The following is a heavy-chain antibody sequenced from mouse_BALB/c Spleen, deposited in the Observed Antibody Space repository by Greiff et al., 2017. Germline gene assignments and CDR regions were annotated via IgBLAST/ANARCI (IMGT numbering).Heavy chain of an antibody. CDR3: ASRGVYYDPFYAMDY. CDR1: GYAFSSSW. Sequence: VKVVESGPELVKPGASVKISCKASGYAFSSSWMNWVQQRPGQGLEWIGRIYPGDGDTNYNGKFKGKATLTADKSSSTAYMQLSSLTSVDSAVYFCASRGVYYDPFYAMDYWGQGTSVTGSS. D-gene: IGHD2-4*01. V-gene: IGHV1-82*01. J-gene: IGHJ4*01. CDR2: IYPGDGDT.